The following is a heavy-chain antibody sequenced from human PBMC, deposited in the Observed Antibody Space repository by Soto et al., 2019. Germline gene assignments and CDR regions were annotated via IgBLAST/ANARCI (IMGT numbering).Heavy chain of an antibody. CDR2: IYSGGST. V-gene: IGHV3-66*02. Sequence: GESLKISCAASGFTVSSNYMSWVRQAPGKGLEWVSVIYSGGSTYYADSVKGRFTISRDNSKNTLYLQMNSLRAEDTAVYYCARVGSKNAFDIWGQGTMVTVS. CDR3: ARVGSKNAFDI. CDR1: GFTVSSNY. J-gene: IGHJ3*02.